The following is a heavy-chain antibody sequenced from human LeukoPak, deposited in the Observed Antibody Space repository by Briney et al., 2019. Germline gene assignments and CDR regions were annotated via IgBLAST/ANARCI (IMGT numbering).Heavy chain of an antibody. V-gene: IGHV3-30-3*01. J-gene: IGHJ3*02. CDR2: ISYDGSNK. CDR1: GFTFSSYA. D-gene: IGHD3-22*01. Sequence: TGGSLRLSCAASGFTFSSYAMHWVRQAPGKGLEWVAVISYDGSNKYYADSVKGRFTISRDNSKNTLYLQMNSLRAEDTAVYYCARDYYDSSGYYFYDPTNGLRAFDIWGQGTMVTVSS. CDR3: ARDYYDSSGYYFYDPTNGLRAFDI.